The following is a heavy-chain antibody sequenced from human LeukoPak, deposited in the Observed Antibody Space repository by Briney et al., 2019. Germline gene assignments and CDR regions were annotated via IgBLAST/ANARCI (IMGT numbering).Heavy chain of an antibody. CDR1: GYTFTSYG. J-gene: IGHJ5*02. V-gene: IGHV1-18*01. Sequence: ASVKVSCKASGYTFTSYGISWVRQAPGQGLEWMGWISAYNGNTSYAQKLQGRVTMTTDTSTSTAYMELRSLRSDDTAVYYCAREQPITMVRGVIIEASWFDPWGQGTLVTVSS. CDR2: ISAYNGNT. D-gene: IGHD3-10*01. CDR3: AREQPITMVRGVIIEASWFDP.